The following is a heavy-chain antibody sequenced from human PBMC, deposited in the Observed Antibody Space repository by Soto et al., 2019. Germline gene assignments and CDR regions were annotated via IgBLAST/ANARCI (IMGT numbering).Heavy chain of an antibody. CDR3: ARDRGAAADPWAHYYFDY. CDR1: GYTFTSYG. J-gene: IGHJ4*02. V-gene: IGHV1-18*01. D-gene: IGHD6-13*01. Sequence: ASVKVSCKASGYTFTSYGISWVRQAPGQGLEWMGWIIASNGTANYAQKFQGRVTMTADKSTSTAYMELSSLRSEDTAVYYCARDRGAAADPWAHYYFDYWGQGTLVTVSS. CDR2: IIASNGTA.